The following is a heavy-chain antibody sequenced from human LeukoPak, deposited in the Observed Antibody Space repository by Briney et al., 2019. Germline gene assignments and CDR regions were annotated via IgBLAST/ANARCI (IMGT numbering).Heavy chain of an antibody. D-gene: IGHD4-11*01. V-gene: IGHV3-21*01. CDR2: ISSGGSYI. CDR1: GFTFSSYN. CDR3: ARGTPTTRDFDY. Sequence: PGGSLRLSCAASGFTFSSYNMNWVRQAPGKGLEWVSSISSGGSYIYYSCSVQGQFTISRDNAKNSLYLQMNSLRAEDTAVYYCARGTPTTRDFDYWGQGTLVTVSS. J-gene: IGHJ4*02.